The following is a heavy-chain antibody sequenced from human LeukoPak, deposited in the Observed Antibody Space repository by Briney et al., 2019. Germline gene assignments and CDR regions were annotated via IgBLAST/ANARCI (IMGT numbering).Heavy chain of an antibody. Sequence: PGRSLRLSCAASGFTLSSYGMHWVRQAPGKGLEWVAVISYDGSNKYYADSVKGRFTISRDNSKNTLYLQMNSLRAEDTAVYYCARGRIDCSGGSCYYPVFDYWGQGTLVTVSS. D-gene: IGHD2-15*01. CDR1: GFTLSSYG. J-gene: IGHJ4*02. CDR3: ARGRIDCSGGSCYYPVFDY. V-gene: IGHV3-30*03. CDR2: ISYDGSNK.